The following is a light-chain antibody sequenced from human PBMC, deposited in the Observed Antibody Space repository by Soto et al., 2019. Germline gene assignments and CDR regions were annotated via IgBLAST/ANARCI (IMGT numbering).Light chain of an antibody. CDR1: QCLLYSDGNTY. J-gene: IGKJ1*01. V-gene: IGKV2-30*01. CDR3: QQYGSSVT. Sequence: VVMTQSPLSLPVTLGEPASISFRSSQCLLYSDGNTYLNWFQQRPGQSPRRLIYTVSNRDSGVPDRFSGSESGTDFTLRISRLEPEDFAVYYCQQYGSSVTFGQGTKVE. CDR2: TVS.